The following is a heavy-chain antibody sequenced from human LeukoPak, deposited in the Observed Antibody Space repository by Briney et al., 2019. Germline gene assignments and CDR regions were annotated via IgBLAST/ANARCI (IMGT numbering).Heavy chain of an antibody. V-gene: IGHV4-59*08. CDR1: GGSISSYY. CDR2: IYYSGST. Sequence: SETLSLTCTVSGGSISSYYWSWIRQPPGKGLEWIGYIYYSGSTNYNPSLKSRVTISVDTSKNQFSLKLNSVTAADTAVYYCATGSGTYELFEYWGQGTLVTVSS. D-gene: IGHD3-3*01. J-gene: IGHJ4*02. CDR3: ATGSGTYELFEY.